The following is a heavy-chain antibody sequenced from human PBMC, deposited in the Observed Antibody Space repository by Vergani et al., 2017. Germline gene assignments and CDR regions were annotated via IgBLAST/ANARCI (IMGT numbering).Heavy chain of an antibody. J-gene: IGHJ6*02. CDR3: ARVGVVRGVSYCYYYYGMDV. D-gene: IGHD3-10*01. Sequence: QVQLQESGPGLVKPSQTLSLTCTVSGGSISSGDYYWSWIRQPPGKGLEWIGYIYYSGSTYYNPSLKSRVTISLDTSKNQFSLKLSSVTAADTAVYYCARVGVVRGVSYCYYYYGMDVWGQGTTVTVSS. V-gene: IGHV4-30-4*08. CDR2: IYYSGST. CDR1: GGSISSGDYY.